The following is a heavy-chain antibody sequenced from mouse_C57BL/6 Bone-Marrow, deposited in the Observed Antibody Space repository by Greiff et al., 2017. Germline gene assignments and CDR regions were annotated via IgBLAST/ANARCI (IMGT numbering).Heavy chain of an antibody. CDR2: IYPGDGDP. Sequence: QVQLKQSGPELVKPGASVKISCKASGYAFSSSWMNWVKQRPGKGLEWIGRIYPGDGDPNYNGKFKGTATLTADKSSSSAYMQLSSLTSEDSAVYFCAKGPYYGSSRDYFDEWGQGTTRAVSS. J-gene: IGHJ2*01. CDR1: GYAFSSSW. V-gene: IGHV1-82*01. D-gene: IGHD1-1*01. CDR3: AKGPYYGSSRDYFDE.